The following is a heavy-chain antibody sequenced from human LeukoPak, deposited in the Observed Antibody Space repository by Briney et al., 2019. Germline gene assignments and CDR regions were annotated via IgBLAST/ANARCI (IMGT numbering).Heavy chain of an antibody. J-gene: IGHJ4*02. V-gene: IGHV4-30-2*01. D-gene: IGHD3-10*01. CDR3: AREGGSGTIDY. CDR1: GGSISSGGYS. CDR2: IYHIGST. Sequence: SQTLSLTCTVSGGSISSGGYSWSWIRQPPGKGLEWIGYIYHIGSTYYNPSLKSRVTLSVDRSMNQFSLKLSSVTAADTAVYYCAREGGSGTIDYWGQGTLVTVSS.